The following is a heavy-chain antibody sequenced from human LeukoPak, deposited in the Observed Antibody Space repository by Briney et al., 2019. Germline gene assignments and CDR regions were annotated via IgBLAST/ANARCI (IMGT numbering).Heavy chain of an antibody. Sequence: PSETLSLTCTVSGGAISSYYWSWIRQPPGKGLKWIGYIYYSGSTNYNPSLKSRVTISVDTSKNQFSLKLSSVTAADTAVYYCARESRDTRITMVRGASGSWFDPWGQGTLVTVSS. J-gene: IGHJ5*02. CDR2: IYYSGST. D-gene: IGHD3-10*01. CDR3: ARESRDTRITMVRGASGSWFDP. V-gene: IGHV4-59*01. CDR1: GGAISSYY.